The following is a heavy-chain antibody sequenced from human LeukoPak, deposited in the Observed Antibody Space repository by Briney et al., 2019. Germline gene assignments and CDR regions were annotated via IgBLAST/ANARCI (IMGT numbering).Heavy chain of an antibody. CDR1: GGSFSGYY. CDR2: INHSGST. V-gene: IGHV4-34*01. J-gene: IGHJ3*02. Sequence: SETLSLTCAVYGGSFSGYYWSWIRQPPGKGLEWIGEINHSGSTNYNPPLKSRVTISVDTSKNQFSLKLSSVTAADTAVYYCARANYYDNSGYSRGAFDIWGQGTMVTVSS. D-gene: IGHD3-22*01. CDR3: ARANYYDNSGYSRGAFDI.